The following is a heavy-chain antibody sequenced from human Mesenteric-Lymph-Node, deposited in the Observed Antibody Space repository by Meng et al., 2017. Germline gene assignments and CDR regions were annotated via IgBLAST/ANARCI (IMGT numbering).Heavy chain of an antibody. Sequence: GGSLRLSCAASGFTFSSYGISWVRQAPGQGLEWMGWISAYNGNTNYAQKLQGRVTITADESTNTAYMELSILRSEDTAVYYCASSYYYDSSGPRGYFDYWGQGTLVTVSS. CDR3: ASSYYYDSSGPRGYFDY. V-gene: IGHV1-18*01. J-gene: IGHJ4*02. CDR2: ISAYNGNT. CDR1: GFTFSSYG. D-gene: IGHD3-22*01.